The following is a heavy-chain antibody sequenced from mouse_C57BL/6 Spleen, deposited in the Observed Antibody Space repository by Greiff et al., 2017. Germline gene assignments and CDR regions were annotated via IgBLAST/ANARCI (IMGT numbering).Heavy chain of an antibody. J-gene: IGHJ2*01. Sequence: VQLQQSGAELVRPGASVKLSCTASGFNIKDDYMHWVKQRPEQGLEWIGWIDPENGDTEYASKFQGKATITADTSSNTAYLQLSSLTSEDTAVYYCTTWLTTVVATDYWGQGTTLTVAS. D-gene: IGHD1-1*01. CDR3: TTWLTTVVATDY. CDR1: GFNIKDDY. V-gene: IGHV14-4*01. CDR2: IDPENGDT.